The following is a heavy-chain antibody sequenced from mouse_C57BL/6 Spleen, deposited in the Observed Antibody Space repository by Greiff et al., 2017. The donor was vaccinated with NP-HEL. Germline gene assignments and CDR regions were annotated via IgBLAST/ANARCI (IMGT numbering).Heavy chain of an antibody. J-gene: IGHJ3*01. Sequence: EVKLVESGEGLVKPGGSLKLSCAASGFTFSSYAMSWVRQTPEKRLEWVAYISSGGDYIYYADTVKGRFTISRDNARNTLYLQMSSLKSEDTAMYYCTREGYDYDGAYWGQGTLVTVSA. D-gene: IGHD2-4*01. CDR3: TREGYDYDGAY. V-gene: IGHV5-9-1*02. CDR1: GFTFSSYA. CDR2: ISSGGDYI.